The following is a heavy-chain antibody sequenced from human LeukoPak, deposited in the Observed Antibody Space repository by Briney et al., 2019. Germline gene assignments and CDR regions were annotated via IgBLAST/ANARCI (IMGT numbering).Heavy chain of an antibody. Sequence: GGSLRLSCAASGFTSNDHAMHWIRQIPGKGLEWVSGIYWNSGGTGYADSVKGRFTISRDNSKNTLYLQMNSLRAEDTAVYYCAKDGREWPRSLDYWGQGTLVTVSS. CDR3: AKDGREWPRSLDY. CDR1: GFTSNDHA. D-gene: IGHD5-12*01. CDR2: IYWNSGGT. V-gene: IGHV3-9*02. J-gene: IGHJ4*02.